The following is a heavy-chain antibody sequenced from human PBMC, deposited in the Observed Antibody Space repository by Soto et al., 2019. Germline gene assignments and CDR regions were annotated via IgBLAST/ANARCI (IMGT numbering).Heavy chain of an antibody. Sequence: QVQLQESGPGLVKPSETLSLTCSVSDGSVNTGNYYWSSIRQPPGKGLEWIGHIYYIGTTNYNPSLKSRVTISVDTSKNQFSLKVTSVTAADTAVYFCAREEKQLSRYGGDFDYWGQGILVTVSS. CDR1: DGSVNTGNYY. CDR2: IYYIGTT. D-gene: IGHD3-16*01. V-gene: IGHV4-61*01. J-gene: IGHJ4*02. CDR3: AREEKQLSRYGGDFDY.